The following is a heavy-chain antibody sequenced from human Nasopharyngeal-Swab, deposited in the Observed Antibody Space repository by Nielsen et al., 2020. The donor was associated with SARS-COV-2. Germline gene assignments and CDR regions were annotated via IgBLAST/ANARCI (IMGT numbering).Heavy chain of an antibody. Sequence: GESLKISCAASGFTFSGSAMHWVRQASGKGLEWVGRIRSKANSYATAYAASVKGRFTISRDDSKNTAYLQMNSLKTEDTAVYYCTRGGIVGPPELGMDVWGRGTTVTVSS. CDR2: IRSKANSYAT. J-gene: IGHJ6*02. CDR1: GFTFSGSA. V-gene: IGHV3-73*01. CDR3: TRGGIVGPPELGMDV. D-gene: IGHD1-26*01.